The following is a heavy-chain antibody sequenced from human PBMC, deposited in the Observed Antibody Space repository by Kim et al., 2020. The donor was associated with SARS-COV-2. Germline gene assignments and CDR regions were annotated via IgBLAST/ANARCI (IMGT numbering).Heavy chain of an antibody. D-gene: IGHD6-13*01. CDR1: GGTFSSYA. CDR3: ARETAAAEGRWFDP. CDR2: IIPIFGTA. V-gene: IGHV1-69*13. Sequence: SVKVSCKASGGTFSSYAISWVRQAPGQGLEWMGGIIPIFGTANYAQKFQGRVTITADESTSTAYMELSSLRSEDTAVYYCARETAAAEGRWFDPWGQGTLVTVSS. J-gene: IGHJ5*02.